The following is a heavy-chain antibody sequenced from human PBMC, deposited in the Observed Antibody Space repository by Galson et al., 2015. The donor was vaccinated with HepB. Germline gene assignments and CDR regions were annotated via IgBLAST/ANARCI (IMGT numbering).Heavy chain of an antibody. CDR1: GFTFSSYS. D-gene: IGHD3-3*01. CDR3: AILGITIFGVVEFPGGSRFDY. J-gene: IGHJ4*02. V-gene: IGHV3-48*01. CDR2: ISSSSSTI. Sequence: SLRLSCAASGFTFSSYSMNWVRQAPGKGLEWVSYISSSSSTIYYADSVKGRFTISRDNAKNSLYLQMNSLRAEDTAVYYCAILGITIFGVVEFPGGSRFDYWGQGTLVTVSS.